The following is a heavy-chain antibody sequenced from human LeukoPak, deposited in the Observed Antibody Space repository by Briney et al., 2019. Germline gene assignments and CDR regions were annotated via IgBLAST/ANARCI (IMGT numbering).Heavy chain of an antibody. J-gene: IGHJ6*02. Sequence: GGSLRLSCEGSAFIFSGHWMNWVRQTPGKGLEWVASIKEDGSERQYVDSVKGRFSISRDNTKGSLFLQLNSLRAEDTAVYYCAAEAKGYNYDYVWGSYRYTGYYGMDVWGQGTTVTVSS. CDR1: AFIFSGHW. D-gene: IGHD3-16*02. CDR3: AAEAKGYNYDYVWGSYRYTGYYGMDV. CDR2: IKEDGSER. V-gene: IGHV3-7*03.